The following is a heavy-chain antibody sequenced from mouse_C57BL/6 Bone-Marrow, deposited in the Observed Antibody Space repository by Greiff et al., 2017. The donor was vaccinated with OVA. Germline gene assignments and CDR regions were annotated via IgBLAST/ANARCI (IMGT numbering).Heavy chain of an antibody. D-gene: IGHD1-2*01. Sequence: VQLQQPGAELVKPGASVKLSCKASGYTFTSYWMQWVKQRPGQGLEWIGEIDPSDSYTNYNQKFKGKATLTVDTSSSTAYMQLSSLTSEDSAVYYCATTKALYYYAMDYWGQGTSVTVSS. V-gene: IGHV1-50*01. J-gene: IGHJ4*01. CDR3: ATTKALYYYAMDY. CDR1: GYTFTSYW. CDR2: IDPSDSYT.